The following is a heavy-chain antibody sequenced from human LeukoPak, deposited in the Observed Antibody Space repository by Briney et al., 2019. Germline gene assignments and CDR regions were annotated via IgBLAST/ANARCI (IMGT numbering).Heavy chain of an antibody. D-gene: IGHD2-15*01. V-gene: IGHV4-34*01. Sequence: SETLSLTCAVYGGSFSGYHWSWIRQPPGKGLEWIGEINHSGSTNYNPSLKSRVTISVDTSKNQFSLKLSSVTAADTAVYYCARSRGQYWYFDLWGRGTLVTVSS. J-gene: IGHJ2*01. CDR3: ARSRGQYWYFDL. CDR1: GGSFSGYH. CDR2: INHSGST.